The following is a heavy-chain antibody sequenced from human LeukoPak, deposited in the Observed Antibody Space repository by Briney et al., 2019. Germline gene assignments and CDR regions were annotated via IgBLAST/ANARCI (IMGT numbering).Heavy chain of an antibody. Sequence: PSETLSLTCTVSGGSISSYYWSWIRQPAGKGLEWIGRIYTSGSTNYNPSLKSRVTMSVDTSKNQFSLKLSSVTAADTAVYYCARARVRTNYYYYMDVWGKGTTVTVSS. J-gene: IGHJ6*03. CDR1: GGSISSYY. CDR3: ARARVRTNYYYYMDV. CDR2: IYTSGST. V-gene: IGHV4-4*07. D-gene: IGHD1/OR15-1a*01.